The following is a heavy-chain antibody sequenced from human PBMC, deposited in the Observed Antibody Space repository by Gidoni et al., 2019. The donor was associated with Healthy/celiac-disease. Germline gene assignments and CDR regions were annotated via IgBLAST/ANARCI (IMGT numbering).Heavy chain of an antibody. V-gene: IGHV3-23*01. CDR1: VFTFSSYA. CDR2: ISGSGGST. CDR3: AKDQRYPDWFDP. D-gene: IGHD2-2*02. J-gene: IGHJ5*02. Sequence: EVQLLESGRGLLQPGGPLRHSGDASVFTFSSYAMSWVRQAPGKGLEWVSAISGSGGSTYYADSVKGRFTISRDNSKNTLYLQMNSLRAEDTAVYYCAKDQRYPDWFDPWGQGTLVTVSS.